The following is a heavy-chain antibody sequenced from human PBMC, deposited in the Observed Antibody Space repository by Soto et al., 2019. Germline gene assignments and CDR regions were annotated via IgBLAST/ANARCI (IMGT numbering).Heavy chain of an antibody. J-gene: IGHJ5*02. CDR1: GFTFSSYA. D-gene: IGHD5-12*01. CDR2: ISGSGGST. CDR3: AKDLKGYSGYDHREVKP. V-gene: IGHV3-23*01. Sequence: GESLKISCAASGFTFSSYAMSWVRQAPGKGLEWVSAISGSGGSTYYADSVKGRFTISRDNSKNTLYLQMNSLRAEDTAVYYCAKDLKGYSGYDHREVKPWGQGTLVTVSS.